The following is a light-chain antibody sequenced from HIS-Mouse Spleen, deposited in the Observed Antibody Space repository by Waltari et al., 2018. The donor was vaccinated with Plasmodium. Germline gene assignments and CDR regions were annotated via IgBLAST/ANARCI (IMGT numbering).Light chain of an antibody. J-gene: IGKJ4*01. CDR2: GAS. Sequence: DIVLTQSPGTLSLSPGERATLSCRASQSVSSSYLAWYQQKPGQAPSLLIYGASSRATGIPDRFSGSGSGTDFTLTISRLEPEDFAVYYCQQYGSSPPLTFGGGTKVEIK. V-gene: IGKV3-20*01. CDR1: QSVSSSY. CDR3: QQYGSSPPLT.